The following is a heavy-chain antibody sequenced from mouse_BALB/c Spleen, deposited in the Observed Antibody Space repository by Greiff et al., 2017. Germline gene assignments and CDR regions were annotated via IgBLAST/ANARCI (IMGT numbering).Heavy chain of an antibody. CDR2: ISSGGST. D-gene: IGHD6-1*01. CDR3: ARCQGGFPAWFAY. Sequence: EVQVVESGGGLVKPGGSLKLSCAASGFTFSSYAMSWVRQTPEKRLEWVASISSGGSTYYPDSVKGRFTISRDNARNILYLQMSSLRSEDTAMYYCARCQGGFPAWFAYWGQGTLVTVSA. V-gene: IGHV5-6-5*01. CDR1: GFTFSSYA. J-gene: IGHJ3*01.